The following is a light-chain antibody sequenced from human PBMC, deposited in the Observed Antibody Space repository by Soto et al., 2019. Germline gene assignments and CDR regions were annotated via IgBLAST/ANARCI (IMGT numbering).Light chain of an antibody. V-gene: IGKV1-27*01. CDR2: AAS. CDR3: QKYTNVPA. J-gene: IGKJ4*01. CDR1: QGISNY. Sequence: DIQMTQSPSSLSASVGDRVTITCRASQGISNYLAWYQQIPGKVPKLLISAASTLQSGVPSRFSGSGSATDFTLTISSVQPEDVATYYCQKYTNVPAFGGGTKVEIK.